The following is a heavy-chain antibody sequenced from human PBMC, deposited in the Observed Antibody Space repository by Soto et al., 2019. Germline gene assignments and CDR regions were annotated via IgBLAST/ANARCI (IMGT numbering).Heavy chain of an antibody. CDR3: ARGIQTSYYYYYYMDV. V-gene: IGHV4-59*11. CDR1: GGSISSHY. CDR2: IYHTGST. J-gene: IGHJ6*03. Sequence: QVQLQESGPGLVKPSETLSLTCTVSGGSISSHYWNWIRQPPGKGLEWIGYIYHTGSTNYNPSLKSRVTISVDTSKNQFSLTVHSATAADTAVYFCARGIQTSYYYYYYMDVWGKGTTATVSS.